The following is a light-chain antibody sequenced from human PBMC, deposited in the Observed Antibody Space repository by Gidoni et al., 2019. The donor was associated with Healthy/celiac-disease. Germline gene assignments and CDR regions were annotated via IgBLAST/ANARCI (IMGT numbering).Light chain of an antibody. J-gene: IGLJ2*01. CDR2: EVG. V-gene: IGLV2-8*01. CDR1: SSHVGSYNF. CDR3: ISYAGSNDLI. Sequence: QSALTQPTSASGSPGQSVTISCTGTSSHVGSYNFVSWYQQPPGKAPTLMIYEVGKRPSWVPDRFSGSKSGNTASLTVSGLQDEDEADYYCISYAGSNDLIFGGGTKLTV.